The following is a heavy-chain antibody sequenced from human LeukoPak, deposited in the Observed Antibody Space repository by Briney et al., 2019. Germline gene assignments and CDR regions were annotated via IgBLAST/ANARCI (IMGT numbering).Heavy chain of an antibody. D-gene: IGHD5-12*01. Sequence: GGSLRLSCAASGFTFRSHAMSWVRQAPGKGLEWVSNILNSGDTKYYADSVKGRFIVSRDNSKNTLYLQMDRLRVDDTAVYYCTKDGLRGYDFDFWGSGTLVTVSS. J-gene: IGHJ5*01. V-gene: IGHV3-23*01. CDR3: TKDGLRGYDFDF. CDR1: GFTFRSHA. CDR2: ILNSGDTK.